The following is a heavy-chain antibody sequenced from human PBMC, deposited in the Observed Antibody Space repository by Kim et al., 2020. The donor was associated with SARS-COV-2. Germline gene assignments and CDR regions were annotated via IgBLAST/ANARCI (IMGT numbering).Heavy chain of an antibody. Sequence: YAVSVKSRITINLDTSKNQFALQLNSVTPEDTAVHYCARAPYSSSSGYDYWGQGTLVTVSS. D-gene: IGHD6-6*01. V-gene: IGHV6-1*01. J-gene: IGHJ4*02. CDR3: ARAPYSSSSGYDY.